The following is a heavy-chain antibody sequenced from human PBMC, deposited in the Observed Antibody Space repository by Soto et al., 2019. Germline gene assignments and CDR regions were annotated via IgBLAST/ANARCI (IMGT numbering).Heavy chain of an antibody. V-gene: IGHV3-21*06. CDR3: ARESEDLTSNFDY. Sequence: PGGSLRLSCAASGFTFTRYSMNWVRQARGKGLEWVSSISSTTNYIYYGDSMKGRFTISRDNAKNSLYLGMNSLRAEDTAVYYGARESEDLTSNFDYWGQGTLVTVSS. CDR2: ISSTTNYI. CDR1: GFTFTRYS. J-gene: IGHJ4*02.